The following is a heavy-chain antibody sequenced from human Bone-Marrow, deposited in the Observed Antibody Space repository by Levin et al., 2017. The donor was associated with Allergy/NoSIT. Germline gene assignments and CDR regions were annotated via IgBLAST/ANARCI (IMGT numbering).Heavy chain of an antibody. D-gene: IGHD3-10*01. Sequence: SETLSLTCSVSGDSIGRYYWSWFRQPPGKGLEWIGYLYYSDKVKYNPSLESRVTISVDTSKNQVSLKMTSVSTADTAVYYCARGYYGAQTHFDYWGRGTLVTVSS. J-gene: IGHJ4*02. CDR2: LYYSDKV. CDR1: GDSIGRYY. V-gene: IGHV4-59*01. CDR3: ARGYYGAQTHFDY.